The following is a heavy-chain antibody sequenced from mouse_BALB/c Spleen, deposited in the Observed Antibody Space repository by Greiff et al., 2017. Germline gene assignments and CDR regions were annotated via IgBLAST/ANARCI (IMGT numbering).Heavy chain of an antibody. Sequence: VQLQQSGPELVKPGASVKISCKASGYTFTDYNMHWVKQSHGKSLEWIGYIYPYNGGTGYNQKFKSKATLTVDNSSSTAYMELRSLTSEDSAVYYCARFGDGYFYYYAMDYWGQGTSVTVSS. CDR3: ARFGDGYFYYYAMDY. J-gene: IGHJ4*01. D-gene: IGHD2-3*01. CDR2: IYPYNGGT. CDR1: GYTFTDYN. V-gene: IGHV1S29*02.